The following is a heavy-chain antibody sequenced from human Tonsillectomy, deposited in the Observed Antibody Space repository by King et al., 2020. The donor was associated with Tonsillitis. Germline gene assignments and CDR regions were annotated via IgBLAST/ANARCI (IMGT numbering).Heavy chain of an antibody. V-gene: IGHV4-61*02. D-gene: IGHD3-22*01. CDR3: ASSPLEDSSGYPFDY. CDR1: GGSISSGSYY. CDR2: IYTSGST. Sequence: VQLQESGPGLVKPSQTLSLTCTVSGGSISSGSYYWRWIRQPAGKGLEWIGRIYTSGSTNYNPSLKSRVTISVDTSKNQFSLKLSSVTAADTAVYYCASSPLEDSSGYPFDYWGQGTLVTVSS. J-gene: IGHJ4*02.